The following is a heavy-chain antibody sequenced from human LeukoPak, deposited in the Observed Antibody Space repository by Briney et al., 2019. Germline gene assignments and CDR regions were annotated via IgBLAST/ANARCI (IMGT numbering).Heavy chain of an antibody. CDR1: GGSISSGSYY. J-gene: IGHJ5*02. Sequence: SQTLSLTCTVSGGSISSGSYYWSWIRQPAGKGLEWIGRIYTSGSTNYNPSLKSRVTISVDTPKNQFSLKLSSVTAADTAVYYCARGSSTSFDHWGQGTLVTVSS. CDR3: ARGSSTSFDH. CDR2: IYTSGST. D-gene: IGHD2-2*01. V-gene: IGHV4-61*02.